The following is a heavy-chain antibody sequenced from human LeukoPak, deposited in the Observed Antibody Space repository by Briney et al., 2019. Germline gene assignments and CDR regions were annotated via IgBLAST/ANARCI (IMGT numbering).Heavy chain of an antibody. Sequence: SETLSLTCTVSGGSISSYYWSWIRQPPGKGLEWIGYIYYSGSTNYNPSLKSRVTISVDTSKNQFSLKLSSVTAADTAVYYCARVLISPRGVRMAFDIWGQGTMVTVSS. V-gene: IGHV4-59*08. CDR2: IYYSGST. CDR3: ARVLISPRGVRMAFDI. D-gene: IGHD3/OR15-3a*01. CDR1: GGSISSYY. J-gene: IGHJ3*02.